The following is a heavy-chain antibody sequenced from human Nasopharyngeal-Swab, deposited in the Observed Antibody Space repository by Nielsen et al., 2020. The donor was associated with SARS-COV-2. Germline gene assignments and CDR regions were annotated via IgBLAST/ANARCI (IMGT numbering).Heavy chain of an antibody. CDR3: TRVDVHDAFDM. CDR1: GFTLSNYW. V-gene: IGHV3-74*01. J-gene: IGHJ3*02. CDR2: INTDASRT. Sequence: GGSLRLSCAASGFTLSNYWIHWVRQTPGKGLLWVSRINTDASRTSYADPVKGRFTISRDNAKNTVYLQMNNLRGEDTAVYYCTRVDVHDAFDMWGQGTMVTVSS. D-gene: IGHD3-16*01.